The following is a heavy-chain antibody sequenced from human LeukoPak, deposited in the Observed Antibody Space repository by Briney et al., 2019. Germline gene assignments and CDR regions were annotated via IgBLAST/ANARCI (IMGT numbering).Heavy chain of an antibody. D-gene: IGHD1-26*01. CDR1: GYTFTSYG. V-gene: IGHV1-18*01. Sequence: ASVKVSCKASGYTFTSYGTSWVRQAPGQGLEWMGWISAYNGNTNYAQKLQGRVTMTTDTSTSTAYMELRSLRSDDTAVYYCARTPTHSGGSYSPDFDYWGQGTLVTVSS. CDR3: ARTPTHSGGSYSPDFDY. CDR2: ISAYNGNT. J-gene: IGHJ4*02.